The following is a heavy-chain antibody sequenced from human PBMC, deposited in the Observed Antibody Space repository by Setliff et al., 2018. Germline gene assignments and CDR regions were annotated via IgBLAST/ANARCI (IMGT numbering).Heavy chain of an antibody. Sequence: PSETLSLTCSVSGDSILDTSSYWGWFRRPPGKGLEWLGTIYYTGATFDHPSLKSRLTMSIDTSKNHFSLNLKSVAAADTAIYYCARMSGFQYMDVWGKGTTVTVSS. V-gene: IGHV4-39*02. CDR3: ARMSGFQYMDV. CDR2: IYYTGAT. J-gene: IGHJ6*03. D-gene: IGHD3-3*01. CDR1: GDSILDTSSY.